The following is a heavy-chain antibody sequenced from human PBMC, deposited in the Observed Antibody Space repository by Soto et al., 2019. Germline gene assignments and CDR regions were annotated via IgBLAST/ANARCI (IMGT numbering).Heavy chain of an antibody. CDR1: GGSISSGGYY. V-gene: IGHV4-31*03. Sequence: SETLSLTCTVSGGSISSGGYYWSWIRQHPGKGLEWIGYIYYSGSTYYNPSLKSRVTISVDTSKNQFSLKLSSVTAADTAVYYCARVDGSGTTEPYYFDYWGQGTLVTVSS. J-gene: IGHJ4*02. CDR3: ARVDGSGTTEPYYFDY. D-gene: IGHD3-10*01. CDR2: IYYSGST.